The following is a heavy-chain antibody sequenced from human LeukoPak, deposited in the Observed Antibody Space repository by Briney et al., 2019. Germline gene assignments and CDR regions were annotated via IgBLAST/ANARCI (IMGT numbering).Heavy chain of an antibody. J-gene: IGHJ4*02. V-gene: IGHV4-59*01. D-gene: IGHD6-19*01. CDR2: IYYSGST. Sequence: SETLSFTCTVSGGSISSYYWSWIRQPPGKGLEWIGYIYYSGSTNYNPSLKSRVTVSVDTSKNQFSLKLSSVTAADTAVYYCARGLYSSGWALFDYWGRGTLVTVSS. CDR1: GGSISSYY. CDR3: ARGLYSSGWALFDY.